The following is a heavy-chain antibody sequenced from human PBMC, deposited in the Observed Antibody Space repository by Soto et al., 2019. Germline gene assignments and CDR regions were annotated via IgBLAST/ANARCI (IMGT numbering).Heavy chain of an antibody. CDR3: SRGTSIPASGDY. V-gene: IGHV1-18*01. CDR2: VSAYNGER. J-gene: IGHJ4*01. D-gene: IGHD6-6*01. CDR1: GYTFSKHG. Sequence: QVQPVESGAEVKKPGASVEVPCKASGYTFSKHGINWVRQAPGQGLEWLGWVSAYNGERRYAQRVQARVIMTTDTSTTTAYMELRSLRSDDTAVYYCSRGTSIPASGDYWGQGTLVTVSS.